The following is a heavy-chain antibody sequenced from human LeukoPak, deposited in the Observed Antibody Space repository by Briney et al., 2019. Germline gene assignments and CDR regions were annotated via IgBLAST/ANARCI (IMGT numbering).Heavy chain of an antibody. J-gene: IGHJ4*02. Sequence: GGSLRVVCAPAGFTFSMYWIQWVRQAPGKWLASVSRIHKDGRSPIYSDSVKGRFTISRDNAMDTLYLQMNSLRAEDTAVYYCVRDASGSDNYYSDYWGPGILVTVSS. D-gene: IGHD3-10*01. CDR3: VRDASGSDNYYSDY. V-gene: IGHV3-74*01. CDR2: IHKDGRSP. CDR1: GFTFSMYW.